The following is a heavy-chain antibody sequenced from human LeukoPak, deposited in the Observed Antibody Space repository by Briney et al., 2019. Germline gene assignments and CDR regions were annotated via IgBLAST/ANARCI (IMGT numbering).Heavy chain of an antibody. D-gene: IGHD6-13*01. Sequence: SETLSLTCTVSGGSISSYYWSWIRQPPGKGLEWIGYIYYSGSTNYNPSPKSRVTISVDTSKNQFSLKLSSVTAADTAVYCCAGGPAGAAAGGNFDYWGQGTLVTVSS. CDR1: GGSISSYY. J-gene: IGHJ4*02. CDR2: IYYSGST. CDR3: AGGPAGAAAGGNFDY. V-gene: IGHV4-59*01.